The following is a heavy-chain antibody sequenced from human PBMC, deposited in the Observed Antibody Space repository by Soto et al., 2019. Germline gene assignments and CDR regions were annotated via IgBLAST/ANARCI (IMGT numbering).Heavy chain of an antibody. Sequence: EVQLVQSGAEVRNPGESLKISCKGFGFTFTTSWIAWVRQMPGRGLEWMGLIYPGDSNTRYSPSFRGQVTLSADKSISTAYLQWSSLKASDTAIYYCARGTVTSYLPSWFDPWGQGTLVTVSS. CDR3: ARGTVTSYLPSWFDP. J-gene: IGHJ5*02. D-gene: IGHD4-17*01. V-gene: IGHV5-51*01. CDR1: GFTFTTSW. CDR2: IYPGDSNT.